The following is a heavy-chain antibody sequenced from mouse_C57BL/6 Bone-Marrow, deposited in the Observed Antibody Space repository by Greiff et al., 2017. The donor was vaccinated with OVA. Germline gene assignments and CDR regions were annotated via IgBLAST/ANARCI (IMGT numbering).Heavy chain of an antibody. Sequence: VQLQQPGAELVKPGASVKMSCKASGYTFTSYWITWVKQRPGQGLEWIGDIYPGSGSTNYNEKFKSKATLTVDTSSSTAYMQLSSLTSEDSAVYYCARRAYYSNYEFAYWGQGTLVTVSA. J-gene: IGHJ3*01. CDR2: IYPGSGST. CDR3: ARRAYYSNYEFAY. CDR1: GYTFTSYW. V-gene: IGHV1-55*01. D-gene: IGHD2-5*01.